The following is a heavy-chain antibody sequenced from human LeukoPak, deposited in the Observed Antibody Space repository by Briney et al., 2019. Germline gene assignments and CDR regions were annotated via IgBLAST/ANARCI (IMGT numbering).Heavy chain of an antibody. Sequence: SETLSLTCTVSGGSISSYYWGWIRQPPGKGLEWIGSIYYSGSTYYNPSLKSRVTISVDTSKNQFPLKLSSVTAADTAVYYCATSGYDTSPEYWGQGTLVTVSS. CDR3: ATSGYDTSPEY. V-gene: IGHV4-39*01. D-gene: IGHD5-12*01. CDR1: GGSISSYY. CDR2: IYYSGST. J-gene: IGHJ4*02.